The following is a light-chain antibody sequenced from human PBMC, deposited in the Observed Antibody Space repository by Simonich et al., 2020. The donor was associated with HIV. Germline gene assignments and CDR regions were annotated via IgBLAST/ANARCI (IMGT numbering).Light chain of an antibody. CDR2: GAS. V-gene: IGKV3-15*01. J-gene: IGKJ4*01. CDR1: QSVSSN. Sequence: EIVLTQSPATLSLSPGERATLSCRASQSVSSNLAWYQQKPGQSPRLLIYGASTRATGIPAKFSGSWSGTEFTLTISSMQSEDSAIYYCHQYNNRPLTFGGGTKVEIK. CDR3: HQYNNRPLT.